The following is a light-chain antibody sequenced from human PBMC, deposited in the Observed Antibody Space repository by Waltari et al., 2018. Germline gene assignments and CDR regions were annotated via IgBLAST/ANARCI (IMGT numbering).Light chain of an antibody. J-gene: IGLJ2*01. CDR1: EMGDKY. CDR2: QDK. CDR3: QAWDSNTVV. V-gene: IGLV3-1*01. Sequence: SYELTQPPSVSVPPGQTARITCSGGEMGDKYVGWYQQKPGQSPVVVIYQDKKRPSGIPERFSGSNSGNTATLTISETQAMDEADYYCQAWDSNTVVFGGGTKVTVL.